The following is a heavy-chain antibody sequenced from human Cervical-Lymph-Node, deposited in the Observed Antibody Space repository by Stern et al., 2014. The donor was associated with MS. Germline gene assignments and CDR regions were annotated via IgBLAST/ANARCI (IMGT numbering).Heavy chain of an antibody. J-gene: IGHJ6*02. Sequence: VQLVESGAEVKKPGSSVKVSCKASGGTFSSYAISWVRQAPGHGLEWMAGIIPIFGTANDAQKFQGRVTITADESTSTAYMELSSLRSEDTAVYYCARGELKEGLVRGMDVWGQGTTVTVSS. CDR2: IIPIFGTA. D-gene: IGHD1-26*01. CDR1: GGTFSSYA. V-gene: IGHV1-69*01. CDR3: ARGELKEGLVRGMDV.